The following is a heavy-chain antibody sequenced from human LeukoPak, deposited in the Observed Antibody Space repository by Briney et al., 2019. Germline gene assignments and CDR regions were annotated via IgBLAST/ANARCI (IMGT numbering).Heavy chain of an antibody. CDR3: ARPARTSWFYYYGMDV. V-gene: IGHV1-46*02. CDR2: INPSGDRT. D-gene: IGHD6-13*01. J-gene: IGHJ6*02. Sequence: GASVKVSCKASGYTFNSFYMHWVRQAPGQGPEWMGIINPSGDRTTYAQKFQGRANMTTDTSTSTFYMELSSLRFEDTAVYYCARPARTSWFYYYGMDVWGLGTTVTVSS. CDR1: GYTFNSFY.